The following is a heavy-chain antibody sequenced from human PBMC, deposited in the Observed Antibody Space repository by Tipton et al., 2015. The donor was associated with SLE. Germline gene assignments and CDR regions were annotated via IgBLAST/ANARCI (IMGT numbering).Heavy chain of an antibody. CDR1: GFNVISNY. J-gene: IGHJ2*01. CDR3: ARAALGAATTGWYFDL. Sequence: QLVQSGGGLVQPGGSLRLSCEASGFNVISNYMTWVRQAPGKGLEWVSIIYSGDISNSGDTYYADSVKGRFTISRDNSKNTLYLQMNNLRAEDTAVYYCARAALGAATTGWYFDLWGRGTLVTVSS. V-gene: IGHV3-53*04. D-gene: IGHD6-13*01. CDR2: IYSGDISNSGDT.